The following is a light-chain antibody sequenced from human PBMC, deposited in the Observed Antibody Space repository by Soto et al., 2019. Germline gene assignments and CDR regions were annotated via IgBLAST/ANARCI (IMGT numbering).Light chain of an antibody. Sequence: VLTQPPSVSAAPGQKVTISCSGSSSNIGNNYVSWYQQLPGTAPKLLIFENNKRPSGIPDRFSASKSGTSATLAITGLQTGDAADYYCGTWDNSLSLPYVFGTGT. J-gene: IGLJ1*01. CDR3: GTWDNSLSLPYV. CDR2: ENN. CDR1: SSNIGNNY. V-gene: IGLV1-51*02.